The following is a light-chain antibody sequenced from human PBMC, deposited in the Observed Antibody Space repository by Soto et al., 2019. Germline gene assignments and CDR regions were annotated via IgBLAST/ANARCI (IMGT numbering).Light chain of an antibody. CDR2: DTS. Sequence: IVLTQSPGTLSLSPGERATLSCRAGQSVSSNYLAWYQQKPGQPPRLLIYDTSNRATGIPARFSGSGSGTDFTLNIDSVEADDFAVYYCQQYKNWPPITFGQGTRLEIK. V-gene: IGKV3D-20*02. CDR1: QSVSSNY. CDR3: QQYKNWPPIT. J-gene: IGKJ5*01.